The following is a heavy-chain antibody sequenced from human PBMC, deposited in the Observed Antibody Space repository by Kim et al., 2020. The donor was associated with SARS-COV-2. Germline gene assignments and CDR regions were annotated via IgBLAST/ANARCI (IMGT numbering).Heavy chain of an antibody. J-gene: IGHJ3*01. V-gene: IGHV4-30-4*01. CDR2: MYNDGIS. CDR3: ARAHSIILTRYLFMDV. D-gene: IGHD3-9*01. CDR1: GGSISRGDYY. Sequence: SETLSLTCTVSGGSISRGDYYWSWIRQPPGKGLEWIAYMYNDGISYHNPSLKTRINISLDATRNQLSMKLISVTTADTAVYYCARAHSIILTRYLFMDV.